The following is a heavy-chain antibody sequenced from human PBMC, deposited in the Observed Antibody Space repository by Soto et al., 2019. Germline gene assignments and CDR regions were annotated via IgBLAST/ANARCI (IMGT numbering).Heavy chain of an antibody. CDR1: GGTFSTYA. V-gene: IGHV1-69*12. D-gene: IGHD6-13*01. CDR2: IIPSTGST. J-gene: IGHJ4*02. CDR3: ARGGSSSDY. Sequence: QVQLVQSGAEVKKPGSSVKVSCKAFGGTFSTYAVSWVRQAPGQGLEWVGGIIPSTGSTNHAQKFQGRVTITADESTRTVYMELTSLRSDDTAVSYCARGGSSSDYWGQGTLVTVSS.